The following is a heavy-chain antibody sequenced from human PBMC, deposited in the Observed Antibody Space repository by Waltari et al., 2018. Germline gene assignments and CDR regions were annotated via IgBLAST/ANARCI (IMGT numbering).Heavy chain of an antibody. CDR1: GGSISSSSYY. J-gene: IGHJ4*02. CDR3: ARHRWRTGSSGWYWVY. CDR2: IYYSGST. V-gene: IGHV4-39*01. D-gene: IGHD6-19*01. Sequence: QLQLQESGTGLVKPSETLSLTCTVSGGSISSSSYYWGWIRQPPGKGLEWIGSIYYSGSTYYNPSLKSRVTISVDTSKNQFSLKLSSVTAADTAVYYCARHRWRTGSSGWYWVYWGQGTLVTVSS.